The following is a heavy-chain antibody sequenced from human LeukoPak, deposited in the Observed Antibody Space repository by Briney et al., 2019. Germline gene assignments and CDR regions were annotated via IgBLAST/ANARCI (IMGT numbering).Heavy chain of an antibody. CDR1: GGSISSSSYS. V-gene: IGHV4-61*01. J-gene: IGHJ4*02. D-gene: IGHD3-10*01. Sequence: SETLSLTCTVSGGSISSSSYSWSWIRQPPGKGLEWIGYIYYSGSTNYNPSLKSRVTISVDTSKNQFSLKLSSVTAADTAVYYCARSYNLDRFDYWGQGTPVTVSS. CDR3: ARSYNLDRFDY. CDR2: IYYSGST.